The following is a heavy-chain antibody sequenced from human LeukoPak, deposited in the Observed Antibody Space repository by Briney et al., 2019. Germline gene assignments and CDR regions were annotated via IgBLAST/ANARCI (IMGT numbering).Heavy chain of an antibody. Sequence: ASVKVSCKASGYTFTSHYMNWVRQAHGQGLEWMGIINPSGGSTSYAQKFQGRVTMTRDTSTSTVYMELSRLRCEDTAVDYCARRGGVRAGWGCFDYWGQGTLVIVSS. CDR3: ARRGGVRAGWGCFDY. V-gene: IGHV1-46*01. J-gene: IGHJ4*02. CDR2: INPSGGST. CDR1: GYTFTSHY. D-gene: IGHD3-16*01.